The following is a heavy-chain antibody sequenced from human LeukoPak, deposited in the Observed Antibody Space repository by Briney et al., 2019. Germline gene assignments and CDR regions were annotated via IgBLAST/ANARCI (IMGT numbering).Heavy chain of an antibody. D-gene: IGHD3-22*01. Sequence: SETLSLTCAVYGGSFSGYYWSWIRQPPGKGLEWIGEINHSGSTNYNPSLKSRVTISVDTSKNQFSLKLSSVTAADTAVYYCARSAYYYDSSGPYRYFDYWGRGTLVTVSS. CDR2: INHSGST. J-gene: IGHJ4*02. CDR3: ARSAYYYDSSGPYRYFDY. CDR1: GGSFSGYY. V-gene: IGHV4-34*01.